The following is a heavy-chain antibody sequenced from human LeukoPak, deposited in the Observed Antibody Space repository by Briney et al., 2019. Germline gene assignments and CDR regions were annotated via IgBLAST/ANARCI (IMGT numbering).Heavy chain of an antibody. D-gene: IGHD2-15*01. Sequence: GGSLRLSCAASGFTFSSYSMNWVRQAPGKGLEWVSSISSSSSYIYYADSVKGRFTISRDNAKNSLYLQMNSLRAEDTAVYYCAKISGYCSGGSCYLNYYYYYMDVWGKGTTVTVSS. CDR3: AKISGYCSGGSCYLNYYYYYMDV. V-gene: IGHV3-21*04. CDR1: GFTFSSYS. J-gene: IGHJ6*03. CDR2: ISSSSSYI.